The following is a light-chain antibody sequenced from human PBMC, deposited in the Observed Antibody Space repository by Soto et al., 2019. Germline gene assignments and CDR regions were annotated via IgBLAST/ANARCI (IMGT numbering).Light chain of an antibody. CDR1: QSVSIY. V-gene: IGKV3-20*01. CDR2: GAS. Sequence: EIVLTQSPGTLSLSPGERATLSCRASQSVSIYLAWYRQRPGQAPRLLIHGASIRATGIPDRFSGSGSRTDFTLTISRLEPEDFALYHCQHYSNSPFTFGPGTKVDIK. J-gene: IGKJ3*01. CDR3: QHYSNSPFT.